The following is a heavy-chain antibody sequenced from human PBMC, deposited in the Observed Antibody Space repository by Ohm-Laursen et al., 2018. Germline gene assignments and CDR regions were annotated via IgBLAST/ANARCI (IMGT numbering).Heavy chain of an antibody. CDR3: AKGRRAAAGLFDY. CDR1: GFTFSSYG. Sequence: GSLRLSCAASGFTFSSYGMHWVRQAPGKGLEWVSAISGSGGSTYYADSVKGRFTISRDNAKNSLYLQMNSLRAEDTALYYCAKGRRAAAGLFDYWGQGTLVTVSS. J-gene: IGHJ4*02. V-gene: IGHV3-23*01. CDR2: ISGSGGST. D-gene: IGHD6-13*01.